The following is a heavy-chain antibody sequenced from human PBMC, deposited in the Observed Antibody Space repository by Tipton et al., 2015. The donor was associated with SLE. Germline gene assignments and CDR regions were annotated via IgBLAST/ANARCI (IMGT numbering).Heavy chain of an antibody. V-gene: IGHV4-59*01. CDR2: IYYSGST. CDR3: ARDIRAVAGIAWERAFDI. J-gene: IGHJ3*02. Sequence: TLSLTCIVSGGSISSYYWSWIRQPPGKGLEWIGYIYYSGSTNYNPSLKSRVTISVDTSKNQFSLKLSSVTAADTAVYYCARDIRAVAGIAWERAFDIWGQGTMVTVSS. D-gene: IGHD6-19*01. CDR1: GGSISSYY.